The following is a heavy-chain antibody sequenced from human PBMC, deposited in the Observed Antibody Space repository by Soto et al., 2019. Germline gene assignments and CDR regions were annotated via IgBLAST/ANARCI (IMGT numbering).Heavy chain of an antibody. Sequence: ASVKLSCKASGYRFSSYGICWVRQAPGQGLQWMGWISTYSGNTNFAQDFRDRLTMSTDTSTNTAYMELRRLRSDDMAVYYCVWVKHGAYYDSSGYYDFCGRGTMGAVAS. CDR3: VWVKHGAYYDSSGYYDF. V-gene: IGHV1-18*03. CDR2: ISTYSGNT. CDR1: GYRFSSYG. J-gene: IGHJ6*02. D-gene: IGHD3-22*01.